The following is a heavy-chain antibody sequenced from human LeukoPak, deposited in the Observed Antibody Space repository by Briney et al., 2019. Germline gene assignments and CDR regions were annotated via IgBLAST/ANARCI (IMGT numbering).Heavy chain of an antibody. CDR3: ARDLVRFLEWYGDAFDI. CDR2: INSDGSST. CDR1: GFTFSSYW. V-gene: IGHV3-74*01. J-gene: IGHJ3*02. Sequence: GGSLRLSCAASGFTFSSYWMHWVRQAPGKGLVWVSRINSDGSSTSYADSVKGRFTISRDNAKNTLYLQMNSLRAEDTAVYYCARDLVRFLEWYGDAFDIWGQGTMVTVSS. D-gene: IGHD3-3*01.